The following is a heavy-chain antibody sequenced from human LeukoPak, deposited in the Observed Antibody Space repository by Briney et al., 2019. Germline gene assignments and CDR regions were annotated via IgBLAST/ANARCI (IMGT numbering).Heavy chain of an antibody. CDR3: AREPSYYDSSGYHAEAYYFDY. CDR2: IIPIFGTA. J-gene: IGHJ4*02. D-gene: IGHD3-22*01. CDR1: GGTFSSYA. Sequence: ASVKVSCKASGGTFSSYAISWVRQAPGQGLEWMGGIIPIFGTANYAQKFQGRVTITADESTSTAYMELSSLRSEDTAVYYCAREPSYYDSSGYHAEAYYFDYWGQGTLVTVSP. V-gene: IGHV1-69*13.